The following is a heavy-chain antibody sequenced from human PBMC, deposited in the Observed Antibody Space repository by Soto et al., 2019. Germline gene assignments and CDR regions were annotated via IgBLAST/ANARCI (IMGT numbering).Heavy chain of an antibody. D-gene: IGHD2-21*02. CDR1: GGSISSGGYS. CDR3: ARVCGGDCHYGMDV. Sequence: QVQLQESGPGLVKPSQTLSLTCTVSGGSISSGGYSWSWIRQHPGKGLEWIGYIYYSGSTYYNPSLKSRVTISVDTSKNQSALKLSSVTAADTAVDSGARVCGGDCHYGMDVWGRGTTVTVSS. V-gene: IGHV4-31*03. J-gene: IGHJ6*02. CDR2: IYYSGST.